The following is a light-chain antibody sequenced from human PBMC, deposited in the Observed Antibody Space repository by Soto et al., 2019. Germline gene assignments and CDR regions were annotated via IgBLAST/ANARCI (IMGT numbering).Light chain of an antibody. V-gene: IGKV1-33*01. CDR3: QQYDNLHIFT. CDR1: QDISNY. Sequence: DIQMTQSPSSLSASVGDRVTITCQASQDISNYLNWYQQKPGKAPKLLIYDASNLETGVPSRFSGSGSGTDFTFTISSLQPEDIATYYCQQYDNLHIFTLGPGTKVDIK. J-gene: IGKJ3*01. CDR2: DAS.